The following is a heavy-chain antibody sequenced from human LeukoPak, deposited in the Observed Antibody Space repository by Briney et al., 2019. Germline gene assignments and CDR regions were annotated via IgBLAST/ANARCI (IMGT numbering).Heavy chain of an antibody. CDR1: GGSISSYY. CDR2: IYDSGGT. J-gene: IGHJ6*03. CDR3: ARVPRYYYYMDV. Sequence: PSETLSLTCTVSGGSISSYYWSWNRQPPGKGLEWIGYIYDSGGTNYNPSLKSRVTISVDTSKNQFSLKLSFVTAADTAVYYCARVPRYYYYMDVWGKGTTVTVSS. V-gene: IGHV4-59*01.